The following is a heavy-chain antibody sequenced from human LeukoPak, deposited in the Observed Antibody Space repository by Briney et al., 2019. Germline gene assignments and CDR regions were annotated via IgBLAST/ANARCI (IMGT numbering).Heavy chain of an antibody. D-gene: IGHD3-10*01. CDR1: AYSISSGYY. V-gene: IGHV4-38-2*02. CDR3: ARDYTSGSYDY. CDR2: IYHSGST. J-gene: IGHJ4*02. Sequence: PSETLSLTCTVSAYSISSGYYWGWIRQPPGKGLEWIGNIYHSGSTYYNPSLKSRVTISVDTSKNQFSLKLSSVTAADTAVYYCARDYTSGSYDYWGRGALVTVSS.